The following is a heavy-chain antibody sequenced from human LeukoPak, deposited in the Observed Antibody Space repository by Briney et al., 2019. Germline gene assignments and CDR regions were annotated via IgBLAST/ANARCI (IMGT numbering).Heavy chain of an antibody. CDR1: GFTFSNYW. Sequence: GGSLRLSCAASGFTFSNYWMHWVRQAPGKGLVWVSRIHTDGISTTYADSVKGRFTISRDNAKNTLYLQMNSLRAEDTAVYYCSSGELDSLYYFDYWGQGTLVTVSS. CDR2: IHTDGIST. CDR3: SSGELDSLYYFDY. D-gene: IGHD1-1*01. J-gene: IGHJ4*02. V-gene: IGHV3-74*01.